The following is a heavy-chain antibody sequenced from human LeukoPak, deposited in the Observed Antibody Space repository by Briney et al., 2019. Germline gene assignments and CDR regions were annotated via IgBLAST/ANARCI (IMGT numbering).Heavy chain of an antibody. CDR3: ARGDFYNYGKPFDP. D-gene: IGHD5-18*01. J-gene: IGHJ5*02. CDR2: IDQGGST. CDR1: GYPIRSCYF. V-gene: IGHV4-38-2*01. Sequence: PSETLSLTCAVSGYPIRSCYFWGWIRQPPGKGLEWIASIDQGGSTYYNPSLKSRVTISVDTSKNQFSVKLTSVTAADTAVYYCARGDFYNYGKPFDPWSQGTLVTVSS.